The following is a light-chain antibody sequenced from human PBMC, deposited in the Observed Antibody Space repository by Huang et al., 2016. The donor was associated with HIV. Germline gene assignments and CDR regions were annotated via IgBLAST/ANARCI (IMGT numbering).Light chain of an antibody. J-gene: IGKJ3*01. CDR3: QQYDSSPFT. V-gene: IGKV3-20*01. Sequence: EIVLTQSPGTLSLSPGERATLSCRASQSVSSSYLAWYQQKPGQAPRLLIYGASSRATGIPDRFSGSGSGTDFTLTISRLEPEDLAVYYCQQYDSSPFTFGPGTKVDIK. CDR2: GAS. CDR1: QSVSSSY.